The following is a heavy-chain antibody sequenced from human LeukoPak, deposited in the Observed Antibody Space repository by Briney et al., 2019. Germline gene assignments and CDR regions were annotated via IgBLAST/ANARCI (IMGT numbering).Heavy chain of an antibody. CDR2: ISWNSGSI. CDR3: AKEGPAAGIFDY. CDR1: GFTFDDYA. Sequence: PGGSLRLSCAASGFTFDDYAMHWVRQAPGKGLEWVSGISWNSGSIGYADSVKGRFTISRDNAKNSLYLQMNSLRAEDMALYYCAKEGPAAGIFDYWGQGTLVTVSS. D-gene: IGHD6-13*01. V-gene: IGHV3-9*03. J-gene: IGHJ4*02.